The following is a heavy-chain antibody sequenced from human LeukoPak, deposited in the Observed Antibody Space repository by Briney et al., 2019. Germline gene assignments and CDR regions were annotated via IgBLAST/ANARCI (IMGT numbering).Heavy chain of an antibody. CDR1: GGSISSGGYY. J-gene: IGHJ4*02. D-gene: IGHD6-13*01. CDR3: ASLGGQQLVPSDY. CDR2: IYHSGST. V-gene: IGHV4-30-2*01. Sequence: SETLSLTCTVSGGSISSGGYYWSWIRQPPGKGLEWIGYIYHSGSTYYNPSLKSRVTISVDRSKNQFSLKLSSVTAADTAVYYCASLGGQQLVPSDYWGQGTLVTVSS.